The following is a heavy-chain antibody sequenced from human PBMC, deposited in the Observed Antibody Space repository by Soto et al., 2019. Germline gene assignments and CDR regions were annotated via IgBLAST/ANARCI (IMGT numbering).Heavy chain of an antibody. CDR1: GFTFSSYG. CDR3: AKVLHDYVWGSYRPGDAFDI. D-gene: IGHD3-16*02. CDR2: ISYDGSNK. J-gene: IGHJ3*02. V-gene: IGHV3-30*18. Sequence: GWSLRLSCAASGFTFSSYGMHLVRQAPGKGLEWVAVISYDGSNKYYADSVKGRFTISRDNSKNTLYLQMNSLRAEDTAVYYCAKVLHDYVWGSYRPGDAFDIWGEGTMVTVSS.